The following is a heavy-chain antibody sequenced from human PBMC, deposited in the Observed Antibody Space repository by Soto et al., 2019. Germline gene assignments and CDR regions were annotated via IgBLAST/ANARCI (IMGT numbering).Heavy chain of an antibody. Sequence: EVQLVESGGGLVQPGRSLRLSCAASGFTFDDYAMHWVRQAQGKGLEWGSGISWNSGSIGYADSVKGRFTNSRDNAKNSLYLQMISLRAEDTALYYCAKVTKRGGYYSGVIDDWGQGTLVTVSS. CDR2: ISWNSGSI. J-gene: IGHJ4*02. CDR3: AKVTKRGGYYSGVIDD. CDR1: GFTFDDYA. D-gene: IGHD3-22*01. V-gene: IGHV3-9*01.